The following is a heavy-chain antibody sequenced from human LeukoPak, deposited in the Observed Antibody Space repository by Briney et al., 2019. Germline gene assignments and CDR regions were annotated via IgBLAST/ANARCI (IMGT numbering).Heavy chain of an antibody. CDR1: GFIFNNYA. CDR2: ISWNSGTI. Sequence: QSGGSLRLSCAGSGFIFNNYAMHWARQPPGEGLEWVSGISWNSGTIDYADSVRGRFTISRDNAKNSLYLQMDSLRVEDTAFYYCAKDNRRHHTSGPNPDSLHWGQGALVTVSS. D-gene: IGHD6-19*01. CDR3: AKDNRRHHTSGPNPDSLH. J-gene: IGHJ4*02. V-gene: IGHV3-9*01.